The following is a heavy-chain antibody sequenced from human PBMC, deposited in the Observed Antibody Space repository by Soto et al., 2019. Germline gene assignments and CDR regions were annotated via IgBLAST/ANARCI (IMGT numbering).Heavy chain of an antibody. CDR2: IRSKAYGGTA. V-gene: IGHV3-49*04. J-gene: IGHJ4*02. CDR3: TRDILTGYYSPPQDY. D-gene: IGHD3-9*01. CDR1: GFSFADYV. Sequence: LRLSCSASGFSFADYVFSWVRQAPGKGLEWVGFIRSKAYGGTAEYATSVKDRFNISRDDSKSIAYLQMNSLKTEDTAVYYCTRDILTGYYSPPQDYWGQGALVTVSS.